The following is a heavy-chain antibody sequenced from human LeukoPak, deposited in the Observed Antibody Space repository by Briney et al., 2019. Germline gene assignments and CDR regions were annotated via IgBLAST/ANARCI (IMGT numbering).Heavy chain of an antibody. CDR3: ARDSRGDYPKFDY. CDR2: IYIDGGTT. CDR1: GFTFSSYW. Sequence: HPGGSLRLSCAASGFTFSSYWMHWVRQAPGKGLVWVSRIYIDGGTTTYADSVKGRFTISRDNTKNTLYLQMNSLRAEDTAVYYCARDSRGDYPKFDYWGQGALVTVSS. J-gene: IGHJ4*02. D-gene: IGHD4-17*01. V-gene: IGHV3-74*01.